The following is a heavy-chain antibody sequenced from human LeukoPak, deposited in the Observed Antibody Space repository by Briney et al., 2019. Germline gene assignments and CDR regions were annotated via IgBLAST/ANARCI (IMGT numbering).Heavy chain of an antibody. Sequence: GASVKVSCKASGYTFTSYGISWVRQAPGQGLEWMGWISAYNGNTNYAQKLQGRVTMTTDTSTSTAYMELRSLRSDNTAVYYCARGSLTMVRGVIGKFDYWGQGTLVTVSS. V-gene: IGHV1-18*01. CDR2: ISAYNGNT. CDR1: GYTFTSYG. CDR3: ARGSLTMVRGVIGKFDY. J-gene: IGHJ4*02. D-gene: IGHD3-10*01.